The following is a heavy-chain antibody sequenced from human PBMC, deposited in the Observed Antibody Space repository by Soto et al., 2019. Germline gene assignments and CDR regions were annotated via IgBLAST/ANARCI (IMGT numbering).Heavy chain of an antibody. CDR1: GGSFSGYY. Sequence: QVQLQQWGAGLLKPSETLSLTCAVYGGSFSGYYWSWIRQPPGKGLEWIGEINHSGSTNYNPSLKSRVTISVDTSKNQFSLKLSPVTAADTAVYYCARWGTYCSSTSCYRAYYYGMDVWGQGTTVTVSS. V-gene: IGHV4-34*01. CDR2: INHSGST. D-gene: IGHD2-2*02. CDR3: ARWGTYCSSTSCYRAYYYGMDV. J-gene: IGHJ6*02.